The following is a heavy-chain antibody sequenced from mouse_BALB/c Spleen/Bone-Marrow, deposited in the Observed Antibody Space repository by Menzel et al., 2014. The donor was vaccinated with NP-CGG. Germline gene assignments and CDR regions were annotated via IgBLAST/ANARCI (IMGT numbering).Heavy chain of an antibody. J-gene: IGHJ2*01. CDR3: ARGFPFDY. V-gene: IGHV1-87*01. CDR2: IYPGDGDT. CDR1: GYTFTSYW. Sequence: VQLQQSGAELARPGASVKLSCKASGYTFTSYWMQWVKQRPGQGLEWIGAIYPGDGDTRYTQKFKGKATLTADESSSTAYMQPSSLASEDSAVYYCARGFPFDYWGQGTTLTVSS.